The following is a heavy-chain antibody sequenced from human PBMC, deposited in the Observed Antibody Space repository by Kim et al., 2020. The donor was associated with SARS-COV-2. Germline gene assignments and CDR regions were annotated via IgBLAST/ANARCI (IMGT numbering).Heavy chain of an antibody. Sequence: GGSLRLSCAASGFTFSDYWMYWVRQAPGKGLVWVSRINSDGSATTYADSVKGRFAISRDNAKNTLYLQMNSLRAEDTAVYYCVLSMVGGTTHWGQGTLVTVSS. CDR3: VLSMVGGTTH. CDR2: INSDGSAT. CDR1: GFTFSDYW. V-gene: IGHV3-74*03. J-gene: IGHJ4*02. D-gene: IGHD1-26*01.